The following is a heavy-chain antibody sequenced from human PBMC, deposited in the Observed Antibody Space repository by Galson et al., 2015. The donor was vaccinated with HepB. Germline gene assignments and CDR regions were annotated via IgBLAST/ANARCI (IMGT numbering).Heavy chain of an antibody. Sequence: SLRLSCAASGFTFSSYWMHWVRQAPGKGLVWVSRINSDGSSPTYADSVKGRFTISRDNAKNTLHLEMNSLRAEDTAVYYCAAISLVVPAASDYWGQGTLVTVSS. CDR3: AAISLVVPAASDY. CDR1: GFTFSSYW. D-gene: IGHD2-2*01. J-gene: IGHJ4*02. V-gene: IGHV3-74*01. CDR2: INSDGSSP.